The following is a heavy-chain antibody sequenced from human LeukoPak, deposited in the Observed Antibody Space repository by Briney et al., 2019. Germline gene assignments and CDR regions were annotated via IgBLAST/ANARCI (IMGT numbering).Heavy chain of an antibody. CDR3: AKDRPNYYDSSGHYYRQDGDY. Sequence: QPGGSLRLSCAASGFTFSSYAMSWVRQAPGKGLEWVSSVSGSGGYTYYAGSVKGRFTISRDNSKNTLYLQMNSLRAEDTAIYYCAKDRPNYYDSSGHYYRQDGDYWGQGTLVTVSS. CDR2: VSGSGGYT. J-gene: IGHJ4*02. V-gene: IGHV3-23*01. CDR1: GFTFSSYA. D-gene: IGHD3-22*01.